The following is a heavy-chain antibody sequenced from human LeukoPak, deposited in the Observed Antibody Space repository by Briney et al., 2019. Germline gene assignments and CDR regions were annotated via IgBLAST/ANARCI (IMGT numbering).Heavy chain of an antibody. Sequence: PGGSLRLSCAASGFTFSSYAMSWVRQAPGKGLEWVLAISGSGGSTYYADSVKGRFTISKDNSKNTLYLQMNSLRAEDTAVYYCAKAGLRYFDWLSSRNYYFDYWGQGTLVTVSS. CDR1: GFTFSSYA. CDR3: AKAGLRYFDWLSSRNYYFDY. CDR2: ISGSGGST. J-gene: IGHJ4*02. D-gene: IGHD3-9*01. V-gene: IGHV3-23*01.